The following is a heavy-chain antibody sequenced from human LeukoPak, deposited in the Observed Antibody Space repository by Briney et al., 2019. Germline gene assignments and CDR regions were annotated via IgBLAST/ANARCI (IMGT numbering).Heavy chain of an antibody. V-gene: IGHV1-69*05. J-gene: IGHJ4*02. CDR1: GGTFSSYA. CDR3: ASGCTNGVCYFDY. CDR2: IIPIFGTA. D-gene: IGHD2-8*01. Sequence: SVKVSCKASGGTFSSYAISWVRQAPGQGLEWMGGIIPIFGTANYAQKFQGRVTITTDESTSTAYMELSSLRSEDTAVYYCASGCTNGVCYFDYWGQGTLVTVSS.